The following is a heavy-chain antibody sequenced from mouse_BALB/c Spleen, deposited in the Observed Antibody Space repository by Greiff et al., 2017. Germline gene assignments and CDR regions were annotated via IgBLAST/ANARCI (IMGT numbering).Heavy chain of an antibody. V-gene: IGHV1S126*01. J-gene: IGHJ2*01. CDR2: IDPSDSET. CDR3: ARSGDYGAGFDY. D-gene: IGHD1-1*01. Sequence: LQQSGPQLVRPGASVKISCKASGYSFTSYWMHWVKQRPGQGLEWIGMIDPSDSETRLNQKFKDKATLTVDKSSSTAYMQLSSPTSEDSAVYYCARSGDYGAGFDYWGQGTTLTVSS. CDR1: GYSFTSYW.